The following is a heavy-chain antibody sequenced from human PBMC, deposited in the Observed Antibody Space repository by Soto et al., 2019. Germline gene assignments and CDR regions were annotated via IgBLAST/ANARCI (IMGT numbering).Heavy chain of an antibody. J-gene: IGHJ4*02. D-gene: IGHD6-13*01. CDR3: AKDDSRWYYEYYSDY. Sequence: GGSLRLSCAASGFTFSSYAMSWVRQAPGKGLEWVSAISGSGGSTYYADSVKGRFTISRDNSKNTLYLQMNSLRAEDTAVYYCAKDDSRWYYEYYSDYWGQGTLDIVSS. CDR1: GFTFSSYA. CDR2: ISGSGGST. V-gene: IGHV3-23*01.